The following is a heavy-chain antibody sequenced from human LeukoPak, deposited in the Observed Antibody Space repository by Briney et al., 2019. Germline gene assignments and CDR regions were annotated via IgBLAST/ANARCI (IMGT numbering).Heavy chain of an antibody. Sequence: ASVKVSCKASGYTFTSYDINWVRQAPGQGLEWMGWINPNSGGTNYAQKFQGRVTMTRDTSISTAYMELSRLRSDDTAVYYCAGVRDYDSSGYHPMDVWGKGTTVTVSS. V-gene: IGHV1-2*02. J-gene: IGHJ6*03. CDR2: INPNSGGT. CDR3: AGVRDYDSSGYHPMDV. D-gene: IGHD3-22*01. CDR1: GYTFTSYD.